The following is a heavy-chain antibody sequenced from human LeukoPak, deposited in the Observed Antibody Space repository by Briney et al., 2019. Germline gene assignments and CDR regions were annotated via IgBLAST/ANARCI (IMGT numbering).Heavy chain of an antibody. Sequence: PSETLSLTCTVSGGSISSYYWSWIRQPPGKGLEWIGYIYYSGSTNYNPSLKSRVTISVDTSKNQFSLKLSSVTAADTAVYYCASSLAYCGGDCYSGEYFQHWGQGTLVTVSS. CDR1: GGSISSYY. D-gene: IGHD2-21*02. V-gene: IGHV4-59*12. CDR2: IYYSGST. CDR3: ASSLAYCGGDCYSGEYFQH. J-gene: IGHJ1*01.